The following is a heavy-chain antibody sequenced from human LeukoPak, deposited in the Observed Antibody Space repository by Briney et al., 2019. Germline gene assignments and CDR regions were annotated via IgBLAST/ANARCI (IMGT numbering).Heavy chain of an antibody. J-gene: IGHJ6*02. CDR1: GFTVSSNY. CDR2: IYSGGST. CDR3: ARELYYDFWSGYYTPQTDYYYGMDV. D-gene: IGHD3-3*01. V-gene: IGHV3-66*01. Sequence: PGGSLRLSCAASGFTVSSNYMSWVRQAPGKGLEWVSVIYSGGSTYYADSVKGRFTISRDNSKNTLYLQMNSLRAEDTALYYCARELYYDFWSGYYTPQTDYYYGMDVWGQGTTVTVSS.